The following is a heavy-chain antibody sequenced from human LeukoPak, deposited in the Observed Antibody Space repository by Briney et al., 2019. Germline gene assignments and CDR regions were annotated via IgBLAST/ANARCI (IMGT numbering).Heavy chain of an antibody. J-gene: IGHJ5*02. D-gene: IGHD3-9*01. V-gene: IGHV5-51*01. CDR1: GYIFTSYW. CDR3: ARHYHYDILTGYTNWFDP. Sequence: GASLQISCKGSGYIFTSYWIGWGRQVPGKGLEWMGIIYPGDSDTRYSPSFQGQVTISADKSISTAYLQWSSLKASDTAMYYCARHYHYDILTGYTNWFDPWGQGTLVTVSS. CDR2: IYPGDSDT.